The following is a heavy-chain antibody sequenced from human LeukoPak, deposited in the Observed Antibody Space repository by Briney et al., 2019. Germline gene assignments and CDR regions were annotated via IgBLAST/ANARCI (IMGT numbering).Heavy chain of an antibody. CDR3: ARVVIDTMIVADSTLFDY. D-gene: IGHD3-22*01. V-gene: IGHV3-7*03. Sequence: PGGSLRLSCAASGFTFSSYWMSWVRQAPGKGLEWVANIKQDGSEKYYVDSVKGRFTISRDNAKSSLYLQMNSLRAEDTAVYYCARVVIDTMIVADSTLFDYWGQGTLVTVSS. J-gene: IGHJ4*02. CDR1: GFTFSSYW. CDR2: IKQDGSEK.